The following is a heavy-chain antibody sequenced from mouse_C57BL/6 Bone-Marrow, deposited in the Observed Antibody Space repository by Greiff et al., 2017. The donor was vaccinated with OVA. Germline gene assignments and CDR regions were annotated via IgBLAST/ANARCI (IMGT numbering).Heavy chain of an antibody. V-gene: IGHV2-2*01. CDR3: ARNSGYGSSLYYAMDY. D-gene: IGHD1-1*01. Sequence: VQGVESGPGLVQPSQSLSITCTVSGFSLTSYGVHWVRQSPGKGLEWLGVIWSGGSTDYNAAFISRLSISKDNSKSQVFFKMNSLQADDTAIYYCARNSGYGSSLYYAMDYWGQGTSVTVSS. CDR1: GFSLTSYG. J-gene: IGHJ4*01. CDR2: IWSGGST.